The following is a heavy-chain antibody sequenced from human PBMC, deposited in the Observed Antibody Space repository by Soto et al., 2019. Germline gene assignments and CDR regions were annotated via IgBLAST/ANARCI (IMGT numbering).Heavy chain of an antibody. J-gene: IGHJ4*02. Sequence: GASVKVSCKASGGTFSSYAISWVRQAPGQGLEWMGGIIPIFGTANYAQKFQGRVTITADESASTAYMELSSLRSEDTAVYYCARGDDYYDSSGYYGIYWGQGTLVTVS. CDR3: ARGDDYYDSSGYYGIY. CDR2: IIPIFGTA. D-gene: IGHD3-22*01. CDR1: GGTFSSYA. V-gene: IGHV1-69*13.